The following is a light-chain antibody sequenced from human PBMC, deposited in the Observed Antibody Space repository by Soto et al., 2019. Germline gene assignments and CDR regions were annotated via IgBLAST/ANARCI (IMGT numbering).Light chain of an antibody. CDR2: DAS. CDR1: QSVSSY. V-gene: IGKV3-11*01. J-gene: IGKJ2*01. CDR3: QTGRNGGGGEYT. Sequence: EIVLTQSPATLSLSPGERATLSCRASQSVSSYLAWYQQKPGQAPRLLIYDASSRATGIPARFSGSGSGTDFPSPNRRLKPENFGVYYCQTGRNGGGGEYTFGQGTKLEIK.